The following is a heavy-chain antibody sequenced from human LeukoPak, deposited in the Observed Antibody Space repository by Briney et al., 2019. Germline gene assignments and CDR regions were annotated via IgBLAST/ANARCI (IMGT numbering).Heavy chain of an antibody. D-gene: IGHD2-15*01. J-gene: IGHJ5*02. CDR2: INPNSGGT. CDR1: GYTFTGYY. V-gene: IGHV1-2*02. CDR3: ARTRPGSSGGKVLGHWFDP. Sequence: EASVKVFCKASGYTFTGYYMHWVRQAPGQGLEWMGWINPNSGGTNYAQKFQGRVTMTRDTSISTAYMELSRLRSDDTAVYYCARTRPGSSGGKVLGHWFDPWGQGTLVTVSS.